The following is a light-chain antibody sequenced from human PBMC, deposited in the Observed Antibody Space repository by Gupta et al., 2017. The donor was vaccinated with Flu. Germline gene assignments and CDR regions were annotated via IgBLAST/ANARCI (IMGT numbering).Light chain of an antibody. CDR3: SSYAGSNNYV. J-gene: IGLJ1*01. CDR2: EVT. Sequence: SSDVGGYNYVSWYQQHPGKAPKLMIYEVTKRPSGVPDRFSGSKSGNTASLTVSGLQAEDEADYYCSSYAGSNNYVFGTGTKVTVL. CDR1: SSDVGGYNY. V-gene: IGLV2-8*01.